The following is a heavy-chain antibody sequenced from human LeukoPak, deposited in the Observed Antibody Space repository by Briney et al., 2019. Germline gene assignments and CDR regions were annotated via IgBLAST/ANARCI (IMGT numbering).Heavy chain of an antibody. CDR3: ARDKLGSSWYPDYFDY. D-gene: IGHD6-13*01. CDR2: ISSSDSTI. Sequence: PGGSLRLSCAASGFTFSSYEMNWVRQAPGKGLEWVSYISSSDSTIYYADSVKGRFTISRDNAKNSLYLQMNSLRAEDTAVYYCARDKLGSSWYPDYFDYWGQGTLVTVSS. J-gene: IGHJ4*02. V-gene: IGHV3-48*03. CDR1: GFTFSSYE.